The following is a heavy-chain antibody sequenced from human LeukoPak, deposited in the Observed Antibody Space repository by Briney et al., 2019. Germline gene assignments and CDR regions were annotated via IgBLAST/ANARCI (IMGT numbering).Heavy chain of an antibody. CDR1: GFTFSSYG. J-gene: IGHJ6*02. D-gene: IGHD4-17*01. Sequence: PGRSLRLSCAASGFTFSSYGMHWVRQAPGKGLEWVAVISYDGSNKYYADSVKGRFTISRDNSKNTLYLQMNSLRAEDTAVYYCANLLVDYGDNTLEYYYYGMDVWGQGTTVTVSS. CDR3: ANLLVDYGDNTLEYYYYGMDV. CDR2: ISYDGSNK. V-gene: IGHV3-30*18.